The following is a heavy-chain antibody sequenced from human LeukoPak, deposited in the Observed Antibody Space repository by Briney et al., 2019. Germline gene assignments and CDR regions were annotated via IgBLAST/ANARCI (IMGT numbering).Heavy chain of an antibody. Sequence: GGSLRLSCAASGFTFSSYAMSWVRQAPGKGLEWVSSISGSGGSTYYADSVKGRFTISRDNSKNTLYLQMNSLRAEDTAVYYCAKDGARGWELLPLDYWGQGTLVTVSS. D-gene: IGHD1-26*01. CDR1: GFTFSSYA. CDR3: AKDGARGWELLPLDY. V-gene: IGHV3-23*01. CDR2: ISGSGGST. J-gene: IGHJ4*02.